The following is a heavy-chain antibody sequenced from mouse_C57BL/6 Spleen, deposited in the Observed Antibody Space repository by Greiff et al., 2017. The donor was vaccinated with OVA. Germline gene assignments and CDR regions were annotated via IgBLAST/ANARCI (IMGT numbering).Heavy chain of an antibody. CDR3: ARRRYGNYPYYAMDY. D-gene: IGHD2-1*01. CDR2: IDPSDSYT. CDR1: GYTFTSYW. V-gene: IGHV1-69*01. J-gene: IGHJ4*01. Sequence: VQLQQPGAELVMPGASVKLSCKASGYTFTSYWMHWVKQRPGQGLEWIGEIDPSDSYTNYNQKFKGKSTLTVDKSSSTAYMQLSSLTSEDSAVYYCARRRYGNYPYYAMDYWGQGTSVTVSS.